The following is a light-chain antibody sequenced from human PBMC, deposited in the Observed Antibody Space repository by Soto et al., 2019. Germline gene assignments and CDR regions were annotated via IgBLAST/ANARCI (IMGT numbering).Light chain of an antibody. V-gene: IGKV3-20*01. CDR2: GAS. CDR1: ESVTDY. Sequence: RVNIYCRASESVTDYLAWYQQKPGQAPRLLIYGASSRATGIPDRFSGSGSGTAFNLTMRSLEPGGTAVFYCEQYGSSPWKFAQGTKVDIK. CDR3: EQYGSSPWK. J-gene: IGKJ1*01.